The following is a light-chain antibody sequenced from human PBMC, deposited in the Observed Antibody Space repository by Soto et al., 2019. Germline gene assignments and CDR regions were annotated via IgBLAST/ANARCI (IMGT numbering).Light chain of an antibody. CDR2: LGS. CDR1: QSLLHSNGYNY. Sequence: DIVMTQSPLSLPVTPGEPASISCRSSQSLLHSNGYNYLDWYLQKPGQSPQLLIYLGSNRASGVPDRFSGSGSGTDFTLKISRLEAEDVGVYYCMQALQTSITFGQGTRLEIK. CDR3: MQALQTSIT. V-gene: IGKV2-28*01. J-gene: IGKJ5*01.